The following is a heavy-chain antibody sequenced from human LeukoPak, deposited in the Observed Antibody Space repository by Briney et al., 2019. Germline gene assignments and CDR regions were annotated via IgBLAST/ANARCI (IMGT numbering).Heavy chain of an antibody. J-gene: IGHJ4*02. V-gene: IGHV3-30*04. CDR2: ISYDGSNK. CDR1: GFTFSSYA. Sequence: PGGSLRLSCAASGFTFSSYAMHWVRQAPGKGLEWVAVISYDGSNKYYADSVKGRFTISRDNSKNTLYLQMNSLRAEDTAVYYCAKITGIAVAGGFDYWGQGTLVTVSS. CDR3: AKITGIAVAGGFDY. D-gene: IGHD6-19*01.